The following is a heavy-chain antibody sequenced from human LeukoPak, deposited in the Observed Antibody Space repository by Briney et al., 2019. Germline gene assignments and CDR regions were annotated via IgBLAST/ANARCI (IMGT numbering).Heavy chain of an antibody. Sequence: GGSLRLSCAASGFTFSTYWMHWGRQAPGKGLVWVSRINSDGSSTRYADSVKGRFTISRDNAKNTLYLQMNSLRAEDTAVYLCGSGPTGFAWGQGTLVTVSS. CDR3: GSGPTGFA. CDR2: INSDGSST. D-gene: IGHD1-14*01. V-gene: IGHV3-74*01. CDR1: GFTFSTYW. J-gene: IGHJ5*02.